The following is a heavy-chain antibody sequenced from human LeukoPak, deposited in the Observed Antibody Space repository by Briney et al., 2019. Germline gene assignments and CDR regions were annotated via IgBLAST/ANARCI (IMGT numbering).Heavy chain of an antibody. J-gene: IGHJ6*03. V-gene: IGHV1-69*01. CDR3: ARDGAGGSYFYYMDV. D-gene: IGHD1-26*01. Sequence: SVKVSCKASGGTFSSYAISWVRQAPEQGLEWMGGIIPIFGTANYAQKFQGRVTITADESTSTAYMELSSLRSEDTAVYYCARDGAGGSYFYYMDVWGKGTTVTVSS. CDR2: IIPIFGTA. CDR1: GGTFSSYA.